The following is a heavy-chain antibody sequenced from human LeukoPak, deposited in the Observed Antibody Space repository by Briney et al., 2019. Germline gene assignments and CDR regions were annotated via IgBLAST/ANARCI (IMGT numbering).Heavy chain of an antibody. CDR1: GFTFSSYS. V-gene: IGHV3-21*01. D-gene: IGHD2-15*01. J-gene: IGHJ4*02. CDR3: ARALLQRGDY. CDR2: ISSSSSYI. Sequence: GGSLRLSCAASGFTFSSYSMNWVRQAPGKGLEWVSPISSSSSYIYYADSVKGRFTISRDNARNSLYLQMNSLRAEDTAVYYCARALLQRGDYWGQGTLVTVSS.